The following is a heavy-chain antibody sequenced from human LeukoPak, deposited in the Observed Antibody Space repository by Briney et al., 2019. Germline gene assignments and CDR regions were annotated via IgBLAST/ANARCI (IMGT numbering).Heavy chain of an antibody. CDR3: AATNTAWDYYGSGSPAFDI. D-gene: IGHD3-10*01. CDR1: GFTFDDYA. Sequence: GGSLRLSCAASGFTFDDYAMHWVRQAPGKGLEWVSGISWNSGSIGYADSVKGRFTISRDNAKNSLYLQMNSLRAEDMALYYCAATNTAWDYYGSGSPAFDIWGQGTMVTVSS. V-gene: IGHV3-9*03. CDR2: ISWNSGSI. J-gene: IGHJ3*02.